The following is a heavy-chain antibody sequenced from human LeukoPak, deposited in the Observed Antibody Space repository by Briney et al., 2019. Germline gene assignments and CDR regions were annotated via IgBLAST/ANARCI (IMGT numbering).Heavy chain of an antibody. J-gene: IGHJ4*02. CDR1: GGTFISYA. CDR3: ARDLGYYDSSGYALDY. CDR2: IIPIFGTA. V-gene: IGHV1-69*13. Sequence: GASVKVSCKASGGTFISYAISWVRQAPGQGLEWMGGIIPIFGTANYAQKFQGRVTITADESTSTAYMEPSSLRSEDTAVYYCARDLGYYDSSGYALDYWGQGTLVTVSS. D-gene: IGHD3-22*01.